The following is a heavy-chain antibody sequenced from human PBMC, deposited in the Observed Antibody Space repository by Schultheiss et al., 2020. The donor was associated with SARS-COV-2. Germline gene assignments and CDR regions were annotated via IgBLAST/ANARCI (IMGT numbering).Heavy chain of an antibody. CDR2: ISYSGST. V-gene: IGHV4-59*12. CDR1: GGSISSYY. CDR3: ARGKGGYGSGSKTIDY. D-gene: IGHD3-10*01. Sequence: SETLSLTCTVSGGSISSYYWSWIRQPPGKGLEWIGYISYSGSTYYNPSLKSRVTISVDTSKNQFSLKLSSVTAADTAVYYCARGKGGYGSGSKTIDYWGQGTLVTVSS. J-gene: IGHJ4*02.